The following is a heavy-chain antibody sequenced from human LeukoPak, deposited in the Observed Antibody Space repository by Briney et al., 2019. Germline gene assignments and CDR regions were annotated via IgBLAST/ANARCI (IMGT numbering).Heavy chain of an antibody. V-gene: IGHV3-23*01. D-gene: IGHD2-15*01. J-gene: IGHJ5*02. Sequence: PGGSLRLSCAASGFTLSRYAMIWVRQAPGKGLEWVSSISANGDSSDYTDSVKGRFTISRDNSKNTLYLQMNSLSAEDTAMYYCRRHFLVGVSWGPGTLVTVSS. CDR2: ISANGDSS. CDR3: RRHFLVGVS. CDR1: GFTLSRYA.